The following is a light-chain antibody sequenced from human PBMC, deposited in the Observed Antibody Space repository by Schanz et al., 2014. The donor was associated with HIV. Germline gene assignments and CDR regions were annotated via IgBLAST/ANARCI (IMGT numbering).Light chain of an antibody. CDR1: QDITNS. CDR2: AAS. Sequence: DIQMTQSPSSLSASVGDKVTMTCRARQDITNSLNWYQQKPGEAPKLLIYAASSLQSGVPSRFSGSGSGTEFTLTISSLQPDDFATYYCQQYDRSSWTFGLGTKVETK. CDR3: QQYDRSSWT. J-gene: IGKJ1*01. V-gene: IGKV1-39*01.